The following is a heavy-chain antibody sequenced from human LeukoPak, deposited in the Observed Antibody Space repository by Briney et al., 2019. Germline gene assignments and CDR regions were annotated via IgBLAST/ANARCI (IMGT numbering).Heavy chain of an antibody. J-gene: IGHJ4*02. D-gene: IGHD1-1*01. V-gene: IGHV3-7*01. Sequence: GGSLRLSCAASGFTFSNSWMSWVRQAPGKGLEWVATIKPDGSAQYYVDSVKGRFAISRDNAKKLLYLQMNSLRVEDTAVYYCARYCTAATGKRLSYFDYWGQGTLVTVSS. CDR3: ARYCTAATGKRLSYFDY. CDR1: GFTFSNSW. CDR2: IKPDGSAQ.